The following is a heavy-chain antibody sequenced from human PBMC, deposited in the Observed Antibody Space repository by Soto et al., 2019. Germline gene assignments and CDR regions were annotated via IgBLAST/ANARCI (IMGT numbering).Heavy chain of an antibody. CDR1: GCSIGDRNYF. Sequence: SETLSHTCTVSGCSIGDRNYFWGCLPQSPGPGLDWLGSIKSRGSTYYNPSPKSRITISLETAKNKLSLNLGYVTATDKAADYCTRRRFGVRGVPTMDVWGPGTTVTVSS. D-gene: IGHD3-10*01. J-gene: IGHJ6*02. CDR2: IKSRGST. V-gene: IGHV4-39*01. CDR3: TRRRFGVRGVPTMDV.